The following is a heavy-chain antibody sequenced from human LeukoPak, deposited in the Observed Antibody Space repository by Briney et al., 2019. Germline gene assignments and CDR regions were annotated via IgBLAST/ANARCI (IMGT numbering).Heavy chain of an antibody. V-gene: IGHV3-48*02. CDR3: AREEDIVVVPAATSFDY. Sequence: PGGSLRLSCAASGFTFSSYSMNWVRQAPGKGLEWVSYISSSSSTIYYADSVKGRFTISRDNAKDSLYLQMNSLRDEDTAVYYCAREEDIVVVPAATSFDYWGQGTLVTVSS. CDR1: GFTFSSYS. D-gene: IGHD2-2*01. CDR2: ISSSSSTI. J-gene: IGHJ4*02.